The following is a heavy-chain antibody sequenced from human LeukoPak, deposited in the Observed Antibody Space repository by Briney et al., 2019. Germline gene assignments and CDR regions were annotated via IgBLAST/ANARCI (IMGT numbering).Heavy chain of an antibody. CDR1: GGSISSYY. V-gene: IGHV4-59*01. J-gene: IGHJ4*02. CDR2: IYYSGST. D-gene: IGHD2-8*02. Sequence: PSETLSLTCTVSGGSISSYYWSWIRQPPGKGLEWIGYIYYSGSTNYNPSLKGRLTISVDTSKNQFSLKLTSVTAADTAMYYCARAGVMYTIGRFDYWGQGTLVTVSS. CDR3: ARAGVMYTIGRFDY.